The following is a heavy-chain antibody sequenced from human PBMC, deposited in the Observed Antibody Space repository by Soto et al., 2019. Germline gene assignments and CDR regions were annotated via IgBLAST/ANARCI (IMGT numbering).Heavy chain of an antibody. CDR3: ARDMRFFGGIDV. J-gene: IGHJ6*02. CDR2: IYHTGSI. D-gene: IGHD3-3*01. Sequence: SETLSLTCTVSGGSITSYYWSWIRQPAGKGLEWIGRIYHTGSINYNPSLQSRVTMSVDTSKNQVSLKLTSVTAADAAVYYCARDMRFFGGIDVWGQVTTVTFSS. CDR1: GGSITSYY. V-gene: IGHV4-4*07.